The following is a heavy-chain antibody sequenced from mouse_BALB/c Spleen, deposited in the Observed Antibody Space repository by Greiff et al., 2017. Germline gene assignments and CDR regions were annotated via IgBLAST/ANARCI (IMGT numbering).Heavy chain of an antibody. Sequence: EVQLQESGPGLVKPSQSLSLSCTVTGYSITSDYAWNWIRQFPGNKLEWMGYISYSGSTSYNPSLKSRISITRDTSKNQFFLQLNSVTTEDTATYYCARKGGSLAMDYWGQGTSVTVSS. CDR2: ISYSGST. J-gene: IGHJ4*01. CDR1: GYSITSDYA. V-gene: IGHV3-2*02. CDR3: ARKGGSLAMDY.